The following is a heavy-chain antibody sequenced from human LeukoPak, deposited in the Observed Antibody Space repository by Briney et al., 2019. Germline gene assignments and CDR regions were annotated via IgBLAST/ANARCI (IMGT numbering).Heavy chain of an antibody. Sequence: SVKVSCKASGGTFSSYAISLVRQAPGQGLELMGGVIPIFGTANYAQNFQGKVQVTADESTSPAYMELSSLRSEDTAAYYCPRVLYCSSTSCYGYYYYIDVWGKPTTVTVPS. D-gene: IGHD2-2*01. CDR1: GGTFSSYA. V-gene: IGHV1-69*13. CDR3: PRVLYCSSTSCYGYYYYIDV. CDR2: VIPIFGTA. J-gene: IGHJ6*03.